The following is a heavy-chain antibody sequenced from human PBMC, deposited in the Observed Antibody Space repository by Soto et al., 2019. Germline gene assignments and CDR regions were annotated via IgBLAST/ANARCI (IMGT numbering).Heavy chain of an antibody. V-gene: IGHV3-30*18. J-gene: IGHJ4*02. CDR3: AKGYSNPNY. Sequence: LRLSCAASGFTFSSYGMHWVRQAPGKGLEWVAVISYDGNNKYYGDSVKGRFTISRDNSKNTLYLQMNSLRAEDTAVYYCAKGYSNPNYWGQGTLVTVSP. CDR1: GFTFSSYG. D-gene: IGHD4-4*01. CDR2: ISYDGNNK.